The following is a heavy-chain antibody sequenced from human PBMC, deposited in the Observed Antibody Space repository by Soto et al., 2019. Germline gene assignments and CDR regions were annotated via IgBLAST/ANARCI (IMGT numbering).Heavy chain of an antibody. J-gene: IGHJ4*02. CDR1: GGSFSGYY. Sequence: QVQLQQWGAGLLKPSETLSLTCAVYGGSFSGYYWSWIRQPPGKGLEWIGEINHSGSTNYNPSLKSRVTISVDTSKNQFSLKLSSVTAADTAVYYCARATIMKRSPPRYWGQKTLVTVSS. V-gene: IGHV4-34*01. D-gene: IGHD1-26*01. CDR2: INHSGST. CDR3: ARATIMKRSPPRY.